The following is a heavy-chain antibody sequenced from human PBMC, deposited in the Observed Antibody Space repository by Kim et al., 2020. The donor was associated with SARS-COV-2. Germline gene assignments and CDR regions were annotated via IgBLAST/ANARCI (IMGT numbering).Heavy chain of an antibody. Sequence: AVSVKSRITINPDTSKNQFSLQLNAVTPEDTAVYYCARGRQWLALDAFDIWGQGTMVTVSS. CDR3: ARGRQWLALDAFDI. V-gene: IGHV6-1*01. D-gene: IGHD6-19*01. J-gene: IGHJ3*02.